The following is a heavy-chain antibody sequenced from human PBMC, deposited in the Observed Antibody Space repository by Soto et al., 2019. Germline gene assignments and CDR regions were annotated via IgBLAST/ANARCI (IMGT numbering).Heavy chain of an antibody. D-gene: IGHD3-10*01. V-gene: IGHV3-23*01. CDR3: AKDHGFHFDY. Sequence: EVQLLESGGDLVQPGVSLRLSCAASGFTFSSYAMSWVRQAPGKGLEWVSAISGSGGSTYYADSVKGRFTISRDNSKYTLYLQMNSLRAEDTAVYYCAKDHGFHFDYWGQGSLVTVSS. CDR2: ISGSGGST. CDR1: GFTFSSYA. J-gene: IGHJ4*02.